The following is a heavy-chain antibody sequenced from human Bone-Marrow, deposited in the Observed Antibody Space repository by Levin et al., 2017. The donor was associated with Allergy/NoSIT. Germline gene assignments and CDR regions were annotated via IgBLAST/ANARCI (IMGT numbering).Heavy chain of an antibody. V-gene: IGHV3-23*01. CDR2: ISGSGGST. D-gene: IGHD3-3*01. CDR1: GFTFSSYA. J-gene: IGHJ4*02. Sequence: GGSLRLSCAASGFTFSSYAMSWVRQAPGKGLEWVSAISGSGGSTYYADSVKGRFTISRDNSKNTLYLQMNSLRAEDTAVYYCAKQDKYYDFWSGYYNSLVDYWGQGTLVTVSS. CDR3: AKQDKYYDFWSGYYNSLVDY.